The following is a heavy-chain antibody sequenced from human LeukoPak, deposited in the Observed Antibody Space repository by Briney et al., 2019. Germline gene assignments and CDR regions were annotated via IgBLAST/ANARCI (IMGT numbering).Heavy chain of an antibody. J-gene: IGHJ6*03. V-gene: IGHV3-7*01. CDR3: ASRIHDYGGEAPEKNYYYYMDV. CDR2: IKQDGSEK. D-gene: IGHD4-23*01. CDR1: GLTFSSYW. Sequence: GGSLRLSCAASGLTFSSYWMNWVRQAPGKGLEWVANIKQDGSEKYYVDSVKGRFTISRDNAKNSLYLQMNSLRAEDTAVYYCASRIHDYGGEAPEKNYYYYMDVWGKGTTVTVSS.